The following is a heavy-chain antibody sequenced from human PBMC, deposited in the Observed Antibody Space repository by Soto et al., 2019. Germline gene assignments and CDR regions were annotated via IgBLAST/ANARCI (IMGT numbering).Heavy chain of an antibody. V-gene: IGHV3-72*01. D-gene: IGHD2-2*01. J-gene: IGHJ4*02. Sequence: EVQLVESGGGLVQPEGSLRLSCAASGFTFSDYYMDWVRQAPGKGLEWVGRVRNKVNSYTTDYAASVKGRFTVSRDASRNSLYLPLNRLKTGATAMYYRSRAGTFTTPYYTDYWGLGTLVTVSS. CDR2: VRNKVNSYTT. CDR3: SRAGTFTTPYYTDY. CDR1: GFTFSDYY.